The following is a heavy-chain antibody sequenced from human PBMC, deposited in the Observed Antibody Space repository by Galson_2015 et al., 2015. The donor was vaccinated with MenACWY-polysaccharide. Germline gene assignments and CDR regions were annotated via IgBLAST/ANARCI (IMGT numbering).Heavy chain of an antibody. CDR1: GYSFTSYW. CDR2: IYPGDSDT. Sequence: QSGAEVKKPGESLKISCKGSGYSFTSYWIGWVRQMPGKGLEWMGTIYPGDSDTRYSPSFQGQVTISADKSISTAYLQWSSLKASDTAMYYCARRLGGRDGYNSAFDIWGQGTMVTVSS. J-gene: IGHJ3*02. CDR3: ARRLGGRDGYNSAFDI. D-gene: IGHD5-24*01. V-gene: IGHV5-51*03.